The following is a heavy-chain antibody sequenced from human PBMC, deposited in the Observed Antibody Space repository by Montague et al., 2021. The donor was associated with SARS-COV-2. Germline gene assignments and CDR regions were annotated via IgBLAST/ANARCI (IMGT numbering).Heavy chain of an antibody. D-gene: IGHD6-19*01. CDR3: ARRQSSGWWGDWFDP. J-gene: IGHJ5*02. Sequence: VKPTQTLTLTCTFSGFSLSTSGVGVGWIRQPPGKALEWLALIYWDNDKRYSPSLKSRLTITKDTSKNQVVLTMTNMDPVDTATYYCARRQSSGWWGDWFDPWGQGTLVTVSS. V-gene: IGHV2-5*02. CDR2: IYWDNDK. CDR1: GFSLSTSGVG.